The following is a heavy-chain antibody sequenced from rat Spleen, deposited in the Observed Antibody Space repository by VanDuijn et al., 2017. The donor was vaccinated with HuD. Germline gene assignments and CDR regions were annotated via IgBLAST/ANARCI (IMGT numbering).Heavy chain of an antibody. V-gene: IGHV2S63*01. J-gene: IGHJ2*01. Sequence: EVQLKESGPGLVQPSQTLSLTCTVSGFSLTDYSVHWVRQPPGKGLEWMGVMWSAGNTGYNSALKSRLSISRDTSKSQILLKMNSLQTEDTAIYYCARHPFMYTTDYYYYFDYWGQGVMVTVSS. CDR2: MWSAGNT. CDR3: ARHPFMYTTDYYYYFDY. CDR1: GFSLTDYS. D-gene: IGHD1-6*01.